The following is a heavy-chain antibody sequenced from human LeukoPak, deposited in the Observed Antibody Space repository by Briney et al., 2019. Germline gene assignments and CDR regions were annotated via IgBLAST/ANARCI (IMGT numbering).Heavy chain of an antibody. V-gene: IGHV4-59*01. J-gene: IGHJ4*02. CDR1: GGSISSYY. CDR2: IYYSGST. CDR3: ARGELLAYFDY. Sequence: PSETLSLTCTVSGGSISSYYWSWIRQPPGKGLEWIGYIYYSGSTNYNPSLKSRVTISLDTSKNQFSLKLSSVTAADTAVYYCARGELLAYFDYWGQGTLVTVSS. D-gene: IGHD3-10*01.